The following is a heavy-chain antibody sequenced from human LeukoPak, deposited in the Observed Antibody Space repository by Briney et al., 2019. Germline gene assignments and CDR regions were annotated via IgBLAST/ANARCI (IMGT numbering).Heavy chain of an antibody. CDR2: INHSGST. D-gene: IGHD3-16*02. J-gene: IGHJ5*02. Sequence: PSETLSLTCTVSGGSISSSSYYWGWIRQPPGKGLEWIGEINHSGSTNYNPSLKSRVTISVDTSKNQFSLKLSSVTAADTAVYYCARGVMITFGGVIVKGRNWFDPWGQGTLVTVSS. CDR3: ARGVMITFGGVIVKGRNWFDP. CDR1: GGSISSSSYY. V-gene: IGHV4-39*07.